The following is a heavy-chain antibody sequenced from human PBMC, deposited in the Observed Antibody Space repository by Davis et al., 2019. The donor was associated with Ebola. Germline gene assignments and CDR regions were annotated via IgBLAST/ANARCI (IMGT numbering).Heavy chain of an antibody. Sequence: AASVKVSCKASGYTFTSYYMHWLRQAPGQGLEWMGIINPSGGSTSYAQKFQGRVTMTRDTSTSTVYMELSSLRSEDTAVYYCAREGYGGNSDDYWGQGTLVTVSS. D-gene: IGHD4-23*01. J-gene: IGHJ4*02. V-gene: IGHV1-46*01. CDR3: AREGYGGNSDDY. CDR2: INPSGGST. CDR1: GYTFTSYY.